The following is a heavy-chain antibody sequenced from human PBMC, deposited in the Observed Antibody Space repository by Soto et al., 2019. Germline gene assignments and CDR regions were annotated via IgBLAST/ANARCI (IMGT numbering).Heavy chain of an antibody. Sequence: QQQLQESGPGLVKPSQTLSLTCTVSGGSMNSHDYYWSWIRQPPGKGLEWIGYIHNSGSTYYNPSLKSRLTISSDMSKNQFSLSLNSVTAADTALYFCARGEVRGPLDIWGQGTKVTVSS. V-gene: IGHV4-30-4*01. CDR1: GGSMNSHDYY. CDR2: IHNSGST. D-gene: IGHD3-10*01. J-gene: IGHJ3*02. CDR3: ARGEVRGPLDI.